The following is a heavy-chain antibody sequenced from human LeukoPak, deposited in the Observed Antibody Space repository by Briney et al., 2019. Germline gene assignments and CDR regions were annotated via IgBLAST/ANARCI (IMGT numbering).Heavy chain of an antibody. D-gene: IGHD3-22*01. CDR2: IYSGGST. CDR1: GFTVSSDS. CDR3: AKGLVVVDIGYFDY. V-gene: IGHV3-53*01. J-gene: IGHJ4*02. Sequence: GGSLRLSCTVSGFTVSSDSMSWVRQAPGKGLEWVSFIYSGGSTHYSDSVKGRFTISRDNSKNTLYLQMNSLRAEDTAVYYCAKGLVVVDIGYFDYWGQGTLVTVSS.